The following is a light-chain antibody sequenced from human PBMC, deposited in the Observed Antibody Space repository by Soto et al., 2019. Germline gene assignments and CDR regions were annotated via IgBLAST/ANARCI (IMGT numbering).Light chain of an antibody. CDR2: EVS. V-gene: IGLV2-14*01. CDR1: SSDVGGYNY. J-gene: IGLJ3*02. CDR3: TSYTSSRTWV. Sequence: QSALTQPASVSGSPGQSITISCTGTSSDVGGYNYVSWYQHHPGKAPKFMIYEVSNRPSGVSNRFSGSKSGNTASLTISGLQAEDEADYYCTSYTSSRTWVFGGGTKLTVL.